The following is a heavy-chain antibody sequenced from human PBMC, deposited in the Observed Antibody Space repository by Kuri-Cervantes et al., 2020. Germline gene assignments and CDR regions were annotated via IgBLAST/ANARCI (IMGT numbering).Heavy chain of an antibody. Sequence: SETLSLTCTVSGGSISSYYWSWIRQPPGKGLEWIGYIYYSGSTNYNPSLKSRVTISVDTSKNQFSLKLSSVTAADTAVYYCARQYCSDGICYPGEHNWFDSWAQGTLVTVSS. V-gene: IGHV4-59*01. CDR1: GGSISSYY. J-gene: IGHJ5*01. CDR3: ARQYCSDGICYPGEHNWFDS. CDR2: IYYSGST. D-gene: IGHD2-15*01.